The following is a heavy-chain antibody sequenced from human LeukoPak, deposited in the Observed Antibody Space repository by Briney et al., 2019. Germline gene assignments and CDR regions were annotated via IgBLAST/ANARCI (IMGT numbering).Heavy chain of an antibody. J-gene: IGHJ4*02. CDR3: ARVGGHCTSTSCPPPDY. CDR2: IDSSSRYI. D-gene: IGHD2-2*01. CDR1: GFTFSSYN. Sequence: PGGSLRLSCAASGFTFSSYNMDWVRQAPGKGLEWVSFIDSSSRYIYQADSVKGRFTISRDNAKSSVFLQMNSLRAEDTAVYYCARVGGHCTSTSCPPPDYWGQGTLVTVS. V-gene: IGHV3-21*01.